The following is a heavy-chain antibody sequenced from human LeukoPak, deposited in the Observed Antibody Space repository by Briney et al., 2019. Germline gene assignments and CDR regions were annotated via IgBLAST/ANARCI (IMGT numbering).Heavy chain of an antibody. CDR3: ARLSLYSSSN. CDR1: GGSFSGYY. D-gene: IGHD6-13*01. Sequence: SETLSLTCAVYGGSFSGYYWSWIRQPPGKGLEWIGEINHSGSTNYNPSLKSRVTISVDTSKNQFSLKLSSVTAADTAVYYCARLSLYSSSNWGQGTLVTVSS. J-gene: IGHJ4*02. V-gene: IGHV4-34*01. CDR2: INHSGST.